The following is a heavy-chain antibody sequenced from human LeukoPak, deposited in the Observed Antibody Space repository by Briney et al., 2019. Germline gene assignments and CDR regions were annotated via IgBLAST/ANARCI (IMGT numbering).Heavy chain of an antibody. V-gene: IGHV3-30*03. CDR2: ISYDGSNK. J-gene: IGHJ4*02. CDR3: ARELSGTTSYYFDY. D-gene: IGHD1-7*01. CDR1: GFIFSTYG. Sequence: GGSLRLSCAASGFIFSTYGLHWVRQAPGKGLEWLAVISYDGSNKYYADSVKGRFTISRDNSKNTLYLQMNSLRVEDTAVYYCARELSGTTSYYFDYWGQGTLVTVSS.